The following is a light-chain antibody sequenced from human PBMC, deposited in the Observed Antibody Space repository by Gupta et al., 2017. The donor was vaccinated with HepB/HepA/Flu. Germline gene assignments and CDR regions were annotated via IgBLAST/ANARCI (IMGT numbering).Light chain of an antibody. CDR3: QQYENFLLIT. Sequence: DIQMTQSPSSLSASVGDRVTITCQASQDINNYLNWYQQKPGKAPKLLIYDASNWDTGVPSRFSGSGYGKDFTFTISSRQQEDVATYYCQQYENFLLITFGGGTKVQIK. CDR1: QDINNY. J-gene: IGKJ4*01. CDR2: DAS. V-gene: IGKV1-33*01.